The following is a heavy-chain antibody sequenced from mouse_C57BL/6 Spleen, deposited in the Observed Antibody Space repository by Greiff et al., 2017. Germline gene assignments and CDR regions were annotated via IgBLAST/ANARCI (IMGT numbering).Heavy chain of an antibody. Sequence: QVQLQQPGAELVMPGASVKLSCKASGYTFTSYWMHWVKQRPGQGLEWIGEIDPSDSYTNYNQKFKGKSTLTVDKSSSTAYMQLSSLTSEDSAVYYCARGWDGGEYFGVWGTGTTVTVSS. D-gene: IGHD4-1*01. CDR2: IDPSDSYT. CDR3: ARGWDGGEYFGV. CDR1: GYTFTSYW. J-gene: IGHJ1*03. V-gene: IGHV1-69*01.